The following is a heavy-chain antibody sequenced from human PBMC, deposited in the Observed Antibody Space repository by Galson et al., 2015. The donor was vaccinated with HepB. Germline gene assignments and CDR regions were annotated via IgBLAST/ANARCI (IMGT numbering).Heavy chain of an antibody. Sequence: TLSLTCTVSGGSISSGSYYWSWIRQPAGKGLEWIGRIYTSGSTNYNPSLKSRVTMSVDTSKNQFSLKLSSVTAADTAVYYCARGHLGQQWGTLEPPLNWFDPWGQGTLVTVSS. CDR2: IYTSGST. V-gene: IGHV4-61*02. D-gene: IGHD6-19*01. CDR1: GGSISSGSYY. J-gene: IGHJ5*02. CDR3: ARGHLGQQWGTLEPPLNWFDP.